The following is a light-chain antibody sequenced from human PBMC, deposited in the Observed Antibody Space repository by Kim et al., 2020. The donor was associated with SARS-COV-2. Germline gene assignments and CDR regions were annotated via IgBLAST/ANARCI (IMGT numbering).Light chain of an antibody. Sequence: SYELTQPPSLSVSPGQTARITCSGDALPNQYAYWYQQKPGQAPILVMSKDTERPSGIPERFSGSSSGTTVTLTISGVQAEDEADYFCQSGDISDTLFGGGTQLTVL. CDR2: KDT. CDR1: ALPNQY. J-gene: IGLJ2*01. V-gene: IGLV3-25*03. CDR3: QSGDISDTL.